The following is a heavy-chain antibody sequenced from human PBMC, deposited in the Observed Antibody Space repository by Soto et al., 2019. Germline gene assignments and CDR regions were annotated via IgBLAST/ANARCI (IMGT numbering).Heavy chain of an antibody. CDR3: AWDHGASTWFVGLYYFSGMDV. Sequence: EVQLVESGGDLVQPGGSLRLSCAASGFIFSDYTMTWVRQAPGRGLEFVSHISSSGGAIFYAESVKGRFTVSRDNAKNSLYLQMNSLRDDDTAVYFCAWDHGASTWFVGLYYFSGMDVWGQGTALTVSS. CDR2: ISSSGGAI. D-gene: IGHD3-10*01. CDR1: GFIFSDYT. J-gene: IGHJ6*02. V-gene: IGHV3-48*02.